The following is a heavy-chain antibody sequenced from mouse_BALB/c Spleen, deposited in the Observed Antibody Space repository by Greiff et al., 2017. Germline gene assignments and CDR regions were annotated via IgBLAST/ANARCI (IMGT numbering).Heavy chain of an antibody. CDR2: IWGDGST. D-gene: IGHD2-2*01. J-gene: IGHJ1*01. CDR1: GFSLTGYG. V-gene: IGHV2-6-7*01. CDR3: ARSYGYDVGVGYWYFDV. Sequence: QVQLQQSGPGLVAPSQSLSITCTVSGFSLTGYGVNWVRQPPGKGLEWLGMIWGDGSTDYNSALKSRLSISKDNSKSQVFLKMNSLQTDDTARYYCARSYGYDVGVGYWYFDVWGAGTTVTVSS.